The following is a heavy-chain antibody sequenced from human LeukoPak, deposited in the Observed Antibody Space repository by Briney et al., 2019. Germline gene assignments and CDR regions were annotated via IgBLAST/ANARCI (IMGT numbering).Heavy chain of an antibody. CDR3: ARQYDSYFYYYLDL. V-gene: IGHV4-38-2*01. CDR2: LYHPDST. J-gene: IGHJ6*03. CDR1: GYPINNAYY. D-gene: IGHD2-2*01. Sequence: SETLSLTCGVSGYPINNAYYWVWIRQPPGRGLEWIGSLYHPDSTYYNPSLKSRVTMSVDTSRNQFSLRLSFVTAADTAVYYCARQYDSYFYYYLDLWGTGTTVTVSS.